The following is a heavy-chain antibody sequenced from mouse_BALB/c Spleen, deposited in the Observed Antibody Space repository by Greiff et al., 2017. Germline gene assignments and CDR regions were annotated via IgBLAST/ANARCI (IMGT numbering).Heavy chain of an antibody. Sequence: EVQLQQSGTVLARPGASVKMSCKASGYSFTSYWMHWVKQRPGQGLEWIGAIYPGNSDTSYNQKFKGKAKLTAVTSASTAYMELSSLTNEDSAVYYCTKYYYGSSYVDYYAMDYWGQGTSVTVSS. J-gene: IGHJ4*01. CDR2: IYPGNSDT. CDR1: GYSFTSYW. CDR3: TKYYYGSSYVDYYAMDY. D-gene: IGHD1-1*01. V-gene: IGHV1-5*01.